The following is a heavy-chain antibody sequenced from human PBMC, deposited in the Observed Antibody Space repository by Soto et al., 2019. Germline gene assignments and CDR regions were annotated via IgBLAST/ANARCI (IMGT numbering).Heavy chain of an antibody. Sequence: QLKLVESGGGVVQPGRSLRLSCAASGFTFSGYAMHWVRQAPGKGLEWVAVISYDGSNKYYADSVKGRFTISRDNSKNTLYLQMNSLRAEDTAVYYCASRLLVRFGLDYWGQGTLVTVSS. CDR1: GFTFSGYA. CDR2: ISYDGSNK. V-gene: IGHV3-30-3*01. CDR3: ASRLLVRFGLDY. J-gene: IGHJ4*02. D-gene: IGHD3-22*01.